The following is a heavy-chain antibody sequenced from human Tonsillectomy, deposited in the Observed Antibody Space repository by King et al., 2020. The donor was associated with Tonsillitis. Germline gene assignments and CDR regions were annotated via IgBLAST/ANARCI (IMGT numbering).Heavy chain of an antibody. D-gene: IGHD4-23*01. CDR1: GFTFSSYC. J-gene: IGHJ4*02. CDR3: ARVPPGGYGRY. CDR2: IKEDGSEK. V-gene: IGHV3-7*01. Sequence: VQLVESGGGLVQPGGSLRLSCAASGFTFSSYCMSWVRQGPGKGLEWVANIKEDGSEKYYVDSVKGRFTISRDNAKNSLYLQMSSLRDEDTAVYYCARVPPGGYGRYGGQGPLVPVSS.